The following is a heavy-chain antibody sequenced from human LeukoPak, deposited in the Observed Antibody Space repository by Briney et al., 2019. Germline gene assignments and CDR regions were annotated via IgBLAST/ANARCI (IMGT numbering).Heavy chain of an antibody. J-gene: IGHJ4*02. Sequence: QAGGSLRLSCAASRFTFSSYAMSWVRQAPGKGLEWVSAISGSGGSTYYADSVKGRFTISRDNSKNTLYLQMNSLRAEDTAVYYCAKAHDSSGYYSGNWGQGTLVTVSS. CDR1: RFTFSSYA. CDR2: ISGSGGST. V-gene: IGHV3-23*01. CDR3: AKAHDSSGYYSGN. D-gene: IGHD3-22*01.